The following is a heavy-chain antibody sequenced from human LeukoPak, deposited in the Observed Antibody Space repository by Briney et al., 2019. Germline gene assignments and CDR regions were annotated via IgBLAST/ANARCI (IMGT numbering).Heavy chain of an antibody. CDR3: AASHSYGHGSYYMDV. J-gene: IGHJ6*03. D-gene: IGHD5-18*01. Sequence: SETLSLTCTVSGGSISSYYWSWIRQPPGKGLEWIGYIYYSGSTNYNPSLKSRVTISVDTSKNQFSLKLSSVTAADTAVYYCAASHSYGHGSYYMDVWGKGTTVTVSS. CDR2: IYYSGST. V-gene: IGHV4-59*01. CDR1: GGSISSYY.